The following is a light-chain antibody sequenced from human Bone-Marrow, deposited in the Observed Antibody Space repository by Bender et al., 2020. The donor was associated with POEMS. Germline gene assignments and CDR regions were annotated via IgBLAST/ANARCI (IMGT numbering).Light chain of an antibody. CDR1: NLGLKS. J-gene: IGLJ3*02. CDR3: QVWESSTNHVV. V-gene: IGLV3-21*02. CDR2: DDR. Sequence: SYVLTQPPSMSVAPGHVASIPCGGNNLGLKSVHWYQQKAGQAPILVVYDDRGRPSGIPDRFSGSISGNTATLTITGVEAGDEAAYYCQVWESSTNHVVFGGGTELTVL.